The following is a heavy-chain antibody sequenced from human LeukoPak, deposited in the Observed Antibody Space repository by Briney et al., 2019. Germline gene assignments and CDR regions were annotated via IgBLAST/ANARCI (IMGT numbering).Heavy chain of an antibody. CDR3: ARDFES. J-gene: IGHJ4*02. V-gene: IGHV3-7*03. CDR2: INQDGSAK. CDR1: GLNFGNYW. Sequence: GGSLRLSCVASGLNFGNYWMDWVRQAPGKGLEWVGNINQDGSAKNYVDSVKGRFTISRDNAEKSLYLHMNRLRAEDTAIYYCARDFESWGQGTLVTVSS.